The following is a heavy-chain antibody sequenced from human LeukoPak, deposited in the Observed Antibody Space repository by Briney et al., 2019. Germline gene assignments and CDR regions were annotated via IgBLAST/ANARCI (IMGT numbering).Heavy chain of an antibody. CDR1: GFTFSSYS. CDR3: ATTPGDIVVVVAAFDY. CDR2: ISGSGGST. V-gene: IGHV3-23*01. Sequence: GGSLRLSCAASGFTFSSYSMNWVRQAPGKGLEWVSAISGSGGSTYYADSVKGRFTISRDNSKNTLYLQMNSLRAEDTAVYYCATTPGDIVVVVAAFDYWGQGTLVTVSS. J-gene: IGHJ4*02. D-gene: IGHD2-15*01.